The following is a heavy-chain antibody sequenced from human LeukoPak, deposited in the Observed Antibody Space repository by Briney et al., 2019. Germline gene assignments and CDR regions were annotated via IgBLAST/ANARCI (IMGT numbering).Heavy chain of an antibody. CDR3: ARDQYYDSSGYFYDAFDI. Sequence: GASVKVSCKASGYTFTSYGISWVRQAPGQGLEWMGWISAYNGNTNYAQKLQGRVTITTDTSTSTAYMELRSLRSDDTAVYYCARDQYYDSSGYFYDAFDIWGQGTMVTVSS. CDR2: ISAYNGNT. J-gene: IGHJ3*02. CDR1: GYTFTSYG. V-gene: IGHV1-18*01. D-gene: IGHD3-22*01.